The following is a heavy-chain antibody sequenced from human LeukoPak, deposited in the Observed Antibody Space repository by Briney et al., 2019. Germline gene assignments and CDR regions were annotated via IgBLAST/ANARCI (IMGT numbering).Heavy chain of an antibody. CDR1: GYTFTSYG. V-gene: IGHV1-18*01. CDR2: ISAYNGNT. D-gene: IGHD3-3*01. CDR3: ARVGSLRITIFGVVIPDY. Sequence: ASVKVSCKASGYTFTSYGISWVRQAPGQGLEWMGWISAYNGNTSYAQKLQGRVTMTTDTSTSTAYMELRSLRSDDTAVYYCARVGSLRITIFGVVIPDYWGQGTLVTVSS. J-gene: IGHJ4*02.